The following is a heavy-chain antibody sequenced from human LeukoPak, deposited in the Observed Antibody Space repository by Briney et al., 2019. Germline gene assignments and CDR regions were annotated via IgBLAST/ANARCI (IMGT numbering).Heavy chain of an antibody. Sequence: ASVKVSCKASGYTFTSHYIHWVRQAPGQGLVWMGIINPSGGSTYYAQKFQGRVTMTSDTSTSSVYMELSGLRSEDTAVYYCAGVRGSSSWLRDWFDPWGQGTLVTVSS. CDR2: INPSGGST. J-gene: IGHJ5*02. CDR1: GYTFTSHY. V-gene: IGHV1-46*01. D-gene: IGHD6-13*01. CDR3: AGVRGSSSWLRDWFDP.